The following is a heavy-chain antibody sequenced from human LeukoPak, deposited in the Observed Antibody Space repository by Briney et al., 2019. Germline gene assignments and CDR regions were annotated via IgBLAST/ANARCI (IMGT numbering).Heavy chain of an antibody. Sequence: GGSLRLSCAASGFTFSSYSMNWVRQAPGKGLEWVSDISASGGSTFYADSVKGRFTISRDNSKNTLYLQMNSLRVEDTAVYYCAKEGIWFGQFAFDSWGQGALVTVSS. CDR1: GFTFSSYS. CDR2: ISASGGST. CDR3: AKEGIWFGQFAFDS. V-gene: IGHV3-23*01. D-gene: IGHD3-10*01. J-gene: IGHJ4*02.